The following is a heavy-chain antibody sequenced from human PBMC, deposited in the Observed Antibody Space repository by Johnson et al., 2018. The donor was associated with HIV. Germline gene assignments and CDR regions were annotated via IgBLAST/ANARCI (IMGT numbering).Heavy chain of an antibody. CDR2: IYSGGST. J-gene: IGHJ3*02. Sequence: VQLVESGGGLVRPGGSLRLSCAASEFSVSGNYMSWVRQAPGKGLEWVSVIYSGGSTYYADSVKGRFTISRDNSKNTLYLQMNSLRAEDTAVYYCARKKATVFSTTSTNYAFDIWGQGTMVTVSS. V-gene: IGHV3-66*01. CDR1: EFSVSGNY. CDR3: ARKKATVFSTTSTNYAFDI. D-gene: IGHD1-1*01.